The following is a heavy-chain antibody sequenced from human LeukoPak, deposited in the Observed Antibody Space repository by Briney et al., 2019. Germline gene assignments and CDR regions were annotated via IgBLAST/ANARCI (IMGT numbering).Heavy chain of an antibody. CDR1: GFTVSYNY. CDR3: ARGMVATGS. D-gene: IGHD5-12*01. J-gene: IGHJ5*02. CDR2: IYSDGNT. V-gene: IGHV3-66*02. Sequence: GGSLRLSCAASGFTVSYNYMSWVRQAPGKGLEWVLIIYSDGNTYYADSEKGRFTISRDNSESTVDLQMNSLRVEDTAVYYCARGMVATGSWGQGTLVTVSS.